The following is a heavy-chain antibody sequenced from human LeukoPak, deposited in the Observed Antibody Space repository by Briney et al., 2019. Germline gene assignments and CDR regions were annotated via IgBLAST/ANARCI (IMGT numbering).Heavy chain of an antibody. CDR2: IYYSGST. CDR3: ARSPNNAWHNFDY. Sequence: PSETLSLTCTVSGGSISDAAYYWSWIRQHPGEGLKWIGYIYYSGSTSYNPSLKSRVTISVDTSKNQFSLKLTSVTAADTAVYYCARSPNNAWHNFDYWGQGALVTVSS. CDR1: GGSISDAAYY. V-gene: IGHV4-31*03. D-gene: IGHD1/OR15-1a*01. J-gene: IGHJ4*02.